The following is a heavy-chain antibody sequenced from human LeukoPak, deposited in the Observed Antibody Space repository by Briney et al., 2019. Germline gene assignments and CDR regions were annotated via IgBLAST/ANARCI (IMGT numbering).Heavy chain of an antibody. D-gene: IGHD3-10*01. V-gene: IGHV3-30-3*01. J-gene: IGHJ4*02. CDR1: GFTFSSYA. CDR3: ARDLPSVGYFDY. Sequence: PGGSLRLSCAASGFTFSSYAMHWVRQAPGKGLEWVAVISYDGSNKYYADSVKGRFTISRDNSKNTLYLQMNSLRAEDTAVYYCARDLPSVGYFDYWGQGTLVTVSS. CDR2: ISYDGSNK.